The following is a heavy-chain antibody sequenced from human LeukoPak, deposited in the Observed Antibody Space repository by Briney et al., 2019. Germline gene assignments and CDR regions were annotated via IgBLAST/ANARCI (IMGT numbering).Heavy chain of an antibody. V-gene: IGHV4-59*01. Sequence: AETLSLTCTVSGDSISSYYWSWIRQPPRKGLEWIGYIYYSGSTNYNPSLKSRVTISVDTSKNQFSLKLSSVTAADTAVYYCARALDGYRFAFDFLVAGTRFTVSS. CDR3: ARALDGYRFAFDF. J-gene: IGHJ3*01. D-gene: IGHD5-24*01. CDR2: IYYSGST. CDR1: GDSISSYY.